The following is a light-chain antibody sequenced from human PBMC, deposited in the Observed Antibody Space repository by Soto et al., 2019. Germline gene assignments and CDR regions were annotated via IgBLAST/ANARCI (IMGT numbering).Light chain of an antibody. Sequence: EVVLTQSPATLSLSPGERATLSCRASENVRTFVDWYQQKPGQAPRLLIYGASNRATGTPARFSGSGSGTDFTLTISNLEPEDFAVYYCQQHSHWPPWTFGQGTKVDIK. CDR2: GAS. J-gene: IGKJ1*01. CDR3: QQHSHWPPWT. CDR1: ENVRTF. V-gene: IGKV3-11*01.